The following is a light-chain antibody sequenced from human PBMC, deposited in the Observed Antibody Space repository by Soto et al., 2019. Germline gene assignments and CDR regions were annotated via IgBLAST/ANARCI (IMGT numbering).Light chain of an antibody. CDR1: QNIDSNY. CDR3: HHYGTSLRA. V-gene: IGKV3-20*01. CDR2: GAS. J-gene: IGKJ1*01. Sequence: DIVLTQSPGTLSLSPGENATLSCRASQNIDSNYLAWQQQKPGQPPRLLIYGASSRAPCIPDRFSGRGSGTDFPLTISTLEPEDLEMYHCHHYGTSLRAFGQGTTVEIK.